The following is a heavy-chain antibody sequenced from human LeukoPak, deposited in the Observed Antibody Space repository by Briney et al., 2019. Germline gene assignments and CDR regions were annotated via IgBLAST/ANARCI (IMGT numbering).Heavy chain of an antibody. J-gene: IGHJ4*02. CDR1: GYTFTSYY. Sequence: ASVKVSCKASGYTFTSYYMHWVRQAPGQGLEWMGWISAYNGNTNYAQKLQGRVTMTTDTSTSAAYMELRSLRSDDTAVYYCARTGYSTTTIPFDYWGQGTLVTVSS. V-gene: IGHV1-18*04. CDR3: ARTGYSTTTIPFDY. D-gene: IGHD5-12*01. CDR2: ISAYNGNT.